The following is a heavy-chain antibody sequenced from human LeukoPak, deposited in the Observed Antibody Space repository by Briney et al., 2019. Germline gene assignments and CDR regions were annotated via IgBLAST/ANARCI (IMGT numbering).Heavy chain of an antibody. CDR2: INHSGST. J-gene: IGHJ6*03. CDR3: AREPRYYYYYYYMDV. V-gene: IGHV4-34*01. Sequence: SETLSLTCAVYGGSFSGYYWSWIRQPPGKGLEWIGEINHSGSTNYKPSLKSRVNISVDKSKNQFSLKLSSVTAADTAVYYCAREPRYYYYYYYMDVWGKGTTVTVSS. CDR1: GGSFSGYY.